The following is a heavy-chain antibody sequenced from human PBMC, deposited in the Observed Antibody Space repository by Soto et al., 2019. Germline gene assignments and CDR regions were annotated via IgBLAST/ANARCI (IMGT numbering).Heavy chain of an antibody. Sequence: QLNMQASGPGLVRPSETLSLTCKVSGDSMNSDDYYWGWIRQPPGKGLGWIGSIHYTGDTYYSPSLQSRVTISRDASLDQFSLRLTSVNVSDTATYYCARQATTSWSYRGQGPLVTVSS. CDR2: IHYTGDT. CDR3: ARQATTSWSY. J-gene: IGHJ4*01. D-gene: IGHD2-2*01. CDR1: GDSMNSDDYY. V-gene: IGHV4-39*01.